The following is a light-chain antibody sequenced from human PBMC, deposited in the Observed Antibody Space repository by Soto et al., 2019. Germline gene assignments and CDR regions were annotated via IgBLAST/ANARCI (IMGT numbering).Light chain of an antibody. CDR1: QSVSSN. Sequence: EIVMTQSPATLSVSPGERATLSCRASQSVSSNLAWYQQKPGQAPRLLIYGASTRATGIPARFSGSGSGTEFTLTISSLQSEDFAVYYCQQYNNWPDFGARTKVEIK. V-gene: IGKV3-15*01. J-gene: IGKJ4*01. CDR3: QQYNNWPD. CDR2: GAS.